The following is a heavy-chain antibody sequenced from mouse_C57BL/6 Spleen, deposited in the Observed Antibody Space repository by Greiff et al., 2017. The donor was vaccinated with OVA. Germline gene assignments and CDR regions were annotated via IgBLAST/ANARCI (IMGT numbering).Heavy chain of an antibody. Sequence: QVQLKESGAELVKPGASVKISCKASGYAFSSYWMNWVKQRPGKGLEWIGQIYPGDGDTNYNGKFKGKATLTADKSSSTAYMQLSSLTSEDSAVYFCAREGDYGSSTAWFAYWGQGTLVTVSA. CDR1: GYAFSSYW. J-gene: IGHJ3*01. CDR2: IYPGDGDT. V-gene: IGHV1-80*01. D-gene: IGHD1-1*01. CDR3: AREGDYGSSTAWFAY.